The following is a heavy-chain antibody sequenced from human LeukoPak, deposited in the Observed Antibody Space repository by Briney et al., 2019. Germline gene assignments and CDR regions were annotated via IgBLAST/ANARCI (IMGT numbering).Heavy chain of an antibody. CDR1: GGSVSSGSNC. J-gene: IGHJ4*02. Sequence: SETLSLTCTVSGGSVSSGSNCWGWLRQPQGKGLEWIGYIYYSGSTNYNPSLKSRVTISVDTSKNQFSLRLISVTAADTAVYYCARGQGFGWYYFDYWGQGTLVTVSS. CDR2: IYYSGST. D-gene: IGHD6-19*01. V-gene: IGHV4-61*01. CDR3: ARGQGFGWYYFDY.